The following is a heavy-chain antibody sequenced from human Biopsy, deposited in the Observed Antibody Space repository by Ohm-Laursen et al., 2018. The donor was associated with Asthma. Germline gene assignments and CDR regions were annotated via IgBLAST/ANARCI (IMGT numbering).Heavy chain of an antibody. V-gene: IGHV3-21*04. Sequence: SLRLSCAASGFTFGDYWMNWVRQAPGKGLEWVSSITSSSSYIFYADSVKGRFTISRDNPRNSLYLQMHSLRAEDTAVYYCARGDSSNWSHYYFDYWGQGTLVTVSS. CDR2: ITSSSSYI. CDR3: ARGDSSNWSHYYFDY. J-gene: IGHJ4*02. D-gene: IGHD3-22*01. CDR1: GFTFGDYW.